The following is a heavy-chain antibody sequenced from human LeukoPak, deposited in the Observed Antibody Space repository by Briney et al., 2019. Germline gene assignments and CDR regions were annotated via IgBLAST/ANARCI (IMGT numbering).Heavy chain of an antibody. CDR3: ARDTYGSGIFDY. V-gene: IGHV1-18*01. Sequence: ASVKVSCKVSGYTFTSYGISWVRQPPGQGLEWMGWISAYNGNTNYAQKLQGRVTMTTDTSTSTAYMELRSLRSDDTAVYYCARDTYGSGIFDYWGQGTLVTVSS. CDR1: GYTFTSYG. CDR2: ISAYNGNT. D-gene: IGHD3-10*01. J-gene: IGHJ4*02.